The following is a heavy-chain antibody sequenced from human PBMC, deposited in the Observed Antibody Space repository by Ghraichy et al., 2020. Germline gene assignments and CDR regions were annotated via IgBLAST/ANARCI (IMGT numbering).Heavy chain of an antibody. CDR1: GFTFSTYW. V-gene: IGHV3-74*01. D-gene: IGHD6-6*01. Sequence: GGSLRLSCAASGFTFSTYWMHWVRQAPGKGLVWVSHIQTDGGYTNYADSVKGRFTISRDNAKSTLYLQMNSLRAEDTAVYYCTTTPKKEYNYWGQGTLVTVSS. CDR3: TTTPKKEYNY. J-gene: IGHJ4*02. CDR2: IQTDGGYT.